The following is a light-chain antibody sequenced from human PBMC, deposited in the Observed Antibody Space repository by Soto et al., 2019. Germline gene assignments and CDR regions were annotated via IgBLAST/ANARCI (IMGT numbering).Light chain of an antibody. CDR1: SSDVGGYDY. J-gene: IGLJ2*01. Sequence: QSALTQPPSASGSPGQSVTISCTGTSSDVGGYDYVSWYQQHPGKAPKLMIYEVNKRPPGVPDRFSGSKSGNTASLTVSGLQAEDEADYYCSSYVGTNNPVFGGGTKLTVL. CDR2: EVN. CDR3: SSYVGTNNPV. V-gene: IGLV2-8*01.